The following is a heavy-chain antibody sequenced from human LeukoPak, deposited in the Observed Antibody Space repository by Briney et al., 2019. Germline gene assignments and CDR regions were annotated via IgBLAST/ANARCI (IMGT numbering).Heavy chain of an antibody. D-gene: IGHD3-16*01. J-gene: IGHJ3*02. CDR2: MSGSDGST. CDR3: AKDPVSWGQDSGTFDI. CDR1: GLTLSSYA. Sequence: GGSLRLSCAASGLTLSSYAMSWVRQAPGKGLEGVSSMSGSDGSTDYADSVKGRFTISRDNSKNTLYLQMSTLRVEDTAVYYCAKDPVSWGQDSGTFDIWGQGTMVTVSS. V-gene: IGHV3-23*01.